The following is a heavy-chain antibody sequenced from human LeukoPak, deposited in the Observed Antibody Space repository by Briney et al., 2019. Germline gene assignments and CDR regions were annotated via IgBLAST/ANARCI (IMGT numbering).Heavy chain of an antibody. CDR1: GYTFTSYG. J-gene: IGHJ4*02. D-gene: IGHD3-10*01. V-gene: IGHV1-18*04. CDR2: ISAYNGNT. CDR3: ARDHSITMVRGVIITSSPPLGY. Sequence: ASVKVSCKASGYTFTSYGISWVRQAPGQGLEWMGWISAYNGNTNYAQKLQGRVTMTTDTSTNTAYMELRSLRSDDTAVYYCARDHSITMVRGVIITSSPPLGYWGQGTLVTVSS.